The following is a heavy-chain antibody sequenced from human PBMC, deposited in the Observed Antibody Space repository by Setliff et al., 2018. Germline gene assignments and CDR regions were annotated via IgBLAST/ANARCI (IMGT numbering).Heavy chain of an antibody. V-gene: IGHV3-66*02. CDR2: IYNIGET. CDR3: ARTCSGSGCYAGLES. D-gene: IGHD2-15*01. J-gene: IGHJ4*02. CDR1: GFTVSNDF. Sequence: QPGGSLRLSCVVSGFTVSNDFMGWVRQAPGKGLEWVSVIYNIGETRYADSVKGRFTISRDNSKNTLYLQMNSLRPEDTAVYYCARTCSGSGCYAGLESWGQGTPVTVSS.